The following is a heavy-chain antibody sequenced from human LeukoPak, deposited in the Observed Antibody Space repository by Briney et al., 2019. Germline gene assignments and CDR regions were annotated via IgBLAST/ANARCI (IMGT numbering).Heavy chain of an antibody. J-gene: IGHJ3*02. Sequence: SETLSLTCTVSGVSISGYYWSWIRQPPGKGLEWIGYIYYSGSTNYNPSLKSRVTISVDTSKNQFSLKLSSVTAADTAVYYCARGGIVGATDDAFDIWGQGTMVTVSS. CDR3: ARGGIVGATDDAFDI. CDR2: IYYSGST. V-gene: IGHV4-59*01. D-gene: IGHD1-26*01. CDR1: GVSISGYY.